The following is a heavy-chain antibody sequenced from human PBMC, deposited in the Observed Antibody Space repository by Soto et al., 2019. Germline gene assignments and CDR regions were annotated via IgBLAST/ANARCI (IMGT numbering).Heavy chain of an antibody. CDR2: ISSSSSYI. J-gene: IGHJ3*02. Sequence: GGLRLSYAASRFTFSSYSMNWVRQAPGKGLEWVSSISSSSSYIYYADSVKGRFTISRDNAKNSLYLQMNSLRAEDTAVYYCALGTTDAFDIWGQATMVTVSS. V-gene: IGHV3-21*01. CDR3: ALGTTDAFDI. D-gene: IGHD4-17*01. CDR1: RFTFSSYS.